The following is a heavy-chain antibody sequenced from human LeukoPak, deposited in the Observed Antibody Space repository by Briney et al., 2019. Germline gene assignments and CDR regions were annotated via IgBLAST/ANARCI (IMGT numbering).Heavy chain of an antibody. CDR1: GYTFTSYG. CDR2: ISAYNGNT. CDR3: ARGPTVQLWPKGIFYFDY. Sequence: ASVKVSCKASGYTFTSYGISWVRQAPGQGLEWMGWISAYNGNTNYAQKLQGRVTMTTDTSTSTAYMELRSLRSDDTAVYYCARGPTVQLWPKGIFYFDYWGQGTLVTVSS. J-gene: IGHJ4*02. V-gene: IGHV1-18*01. D-gene: IGHD5-18*01.